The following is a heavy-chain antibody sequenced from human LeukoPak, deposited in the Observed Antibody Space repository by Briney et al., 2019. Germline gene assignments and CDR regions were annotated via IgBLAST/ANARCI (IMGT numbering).Heavy chain of an antibody. V-gene: IGHV5-51*01. D-gene: IGHD2-2*01. CDR1: GYSFTSYW. CDR2: IYPGDSDT. J-gene: IGHJ3*02. Sequence: GESLKISCKGSGYSFTSYWIGWVRQMPGKGLEWMGIIYPGDSDTRYSPSFQGQVTISADKSISTAYLQWSSLKASDTAMYYCARRIVVVPAAQEDAFDIWGQRTMVTVSS. CDR3: ARRIVVVPAAQEDAFDI.